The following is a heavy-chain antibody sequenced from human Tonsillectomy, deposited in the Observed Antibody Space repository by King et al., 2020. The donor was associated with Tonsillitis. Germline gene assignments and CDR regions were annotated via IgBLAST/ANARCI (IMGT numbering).Heavy chain of an antibody. V-gene: IGHV3-66*01. D-gene: IGHD5-18*01. CDR2: IYIGGST. J-gene: IGHJ4*02. Sequence: VQLVESGGGLVQPGGSLRLSCAAAGFTVSNNHMTWVRQTPGKGLEWVSLIYIGGSTYYADSVKGRFAISRDNSKNTLYLRMNSLRAEDTAVYYCARVKMIHLWTGGFDYWGQGTLVTVSS. CDR1: GFTVSNNH. CDR3: ARVKMIHLWTGGFDY.